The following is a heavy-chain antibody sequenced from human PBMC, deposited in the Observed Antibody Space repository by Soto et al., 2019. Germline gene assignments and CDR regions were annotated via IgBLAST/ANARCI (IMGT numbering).Heavy chain of an antibody. CDR3: ARDAPGEAPY. CDR2: INYRGTT. D-gene: IGHD2-2*01. CDR1: GGSITNGDYY. Sequence: EQLQESGPGLVRPSQTLSLTCTGSGGSITNGDYYWNWIRQHPGKGLEWIGYINYRGTTFYNPSLKSRVFISVETSKNQFSLNLSSVTAADTAVYFCARDAPGEAPYWGQGTLVTVSS. J-gene: IGHJ4*02. V-gene: IGHV4-31*03.